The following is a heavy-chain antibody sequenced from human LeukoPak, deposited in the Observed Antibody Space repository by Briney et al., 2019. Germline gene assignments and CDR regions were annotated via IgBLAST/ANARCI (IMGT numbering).Heavy chain of an antibody. Sequence: SETLSLTCTVSGYSISSGYYWGWIRQPPGKGLEWIGSIYHSGSTYYNPSLKSRVTISVDTSKNQFSLKLSSVTAADTAVYYCARVPDYYDSSKWFDPWGQGTPVTVSS. CDR1: GYSISSGYY. CDR2: IYHSGST. V-gene: IGHV4-38-2*02. CDR3: ARVPDYYDSSKWFDP. D-gene: IGHD3-22*01. J-gene: IGHJ5*02.